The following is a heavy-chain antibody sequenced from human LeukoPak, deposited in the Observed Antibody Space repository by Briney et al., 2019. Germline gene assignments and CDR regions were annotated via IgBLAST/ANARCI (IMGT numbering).Heavy chain of an antibody. CDR1: RFTFSGSA. V-gene: IGHV3-73*01. CDR2: IRSKANRYAT. Sequence: GGSLRLSCAASRFTFSGSAMHWVRQASGRGLGWVGRIRSKANRYATAYAAAVKGRLHIPRDESKNTAYLQMNSLKTEDTAVYYCTWPSYCSSTSCHPGYWGQGTLVTVSS. J-gene: IGHJ4*02. D-gene: IGHD2-2*01. CDR3: TWPSYCSSTSCHPGY.